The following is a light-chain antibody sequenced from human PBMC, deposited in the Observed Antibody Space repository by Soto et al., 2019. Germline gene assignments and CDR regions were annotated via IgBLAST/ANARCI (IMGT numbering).Light chain of an antibody. Sequence: EIVLTQSPGTLSLPPGERATLSCRASQSVSSNYLAWYQQKPGQAPGLLFYGASNRATGIPDRFSGSGSGTDFTLTISRLEPEDFAVYYCQQYGSSPRTFGQGTNVEIK. J-gene: IGKJ1*01. CDR3: QQYGSSPRT. V-gene: IGKV3-20*01. CDR1: QSVSSNY. CDR2: GAS.